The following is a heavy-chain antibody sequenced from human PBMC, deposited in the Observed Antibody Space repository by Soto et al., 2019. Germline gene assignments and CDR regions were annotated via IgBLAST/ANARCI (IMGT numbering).Heavy chain of an antibody. V-gene: IGHV4-39*01. D-gene: IGHD6-13*01. J-gene: IGHJ4*02. CDR2: IYYSGST. Sequence: QLQLQESGPGLVKPSETLSLTCTVSGGSISSSSYYWGWIRQPPGKGLEWIGNIYYSGSTYYNPSLKSRVTISVDTSKNQFSLKLSSMTATDTAVYYCARRHSSTFFAYWGQGTLVTVSS. CDR1: GGSISSSSYY. CDR3: ARRHSSTFFAY.